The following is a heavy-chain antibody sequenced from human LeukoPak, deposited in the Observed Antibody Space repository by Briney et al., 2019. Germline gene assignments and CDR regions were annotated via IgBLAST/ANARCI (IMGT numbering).Heavy chain of an antibody. Sequence: GGSLRLSCAASGFMFSTYWMSWVRQAPGKGLEWVANMNQGGGEKWYLDSVKGRFSISRDNAQNTLYLQMDSLRAGDTAVYYCAIQSSWRHDYWGQGTLVTVSS. D-gene: IGHD5-24*01. CDR2: MNQGGGEK. J-gene: IGHJ4*02. CDR1: GFMFSTYW. CDR3: AIQSSWRHDY. V-gene: IGHV3-7*01.